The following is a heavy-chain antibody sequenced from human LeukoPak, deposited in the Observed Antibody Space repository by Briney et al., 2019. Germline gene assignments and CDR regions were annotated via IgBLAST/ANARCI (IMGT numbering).Heavy chain of an antibody. CDR1: GLTFSGYP. CDR3: AKGVRASYSSGWFDY. J-gene: IGHJ4*02. CDR2: ISGSGGST. Sequence: GKSLRLSCAASGLTFSGYPIHWVRQVPGRELEWVSAISGSGGSTYYADSVKGRFTISRDNSKNTLYLQMNSLRAEDTAVYYCAKGVRASYSSGWFDYWGQGTLVTVSS. V-gene: IGHV3-23*01. D-gene: IGHD6-19*01.